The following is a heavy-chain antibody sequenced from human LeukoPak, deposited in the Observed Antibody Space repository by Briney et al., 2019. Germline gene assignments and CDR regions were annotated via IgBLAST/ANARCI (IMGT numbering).Heavy chain of an antibody. J-gene: IGHJ3*02. CDR3: ARDIADAFDI. CDR1: GFTFSSYW. D-gene: IGHD6-13*01. V-gene: IGHV3-74*01. CDR2: INIDGSST. Sequence: RRSLRLSCAASGFTFSSYWMHWVRQGLRKGLVWVSRINIDGSSTTYADSVKGRFTISRDSAKNTLYLQMNSLRAEDTAVYYCARDIADAFDIWGQGTMVTVSS.